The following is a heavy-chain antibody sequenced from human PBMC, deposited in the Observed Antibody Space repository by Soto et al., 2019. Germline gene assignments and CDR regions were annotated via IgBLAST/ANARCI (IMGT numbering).Heavy chain of an antibody. Sequence: AGGSLRLSCAASGFTFSIYGMSWVRQAPGKGLEWVSGIDTSGGGTYHADSVKGRFTISRDNSRNTLYLQMNSLRAEDTAVYYCVKHITGTPRNYFDYWGQGTLVTV. CDR2: IDTSGGGT. D-gene: IGHD1-7*01. CDR1: GFTFSIYG. J-gene: IGHJ4*02. CDR3: VKHITGTPRNYFDY. V-gene: IGHV3-23*01.